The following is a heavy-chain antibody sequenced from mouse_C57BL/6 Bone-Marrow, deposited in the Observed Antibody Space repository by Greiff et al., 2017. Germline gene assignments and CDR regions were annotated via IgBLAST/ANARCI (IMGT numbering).Heavy chain of an antibody. D-gene: IGHD2-4*01. CDR3: AKNDYDYAWFAY. Sequence: VQRVESGPGLVQPSQSLSITCTVSGFSLTSYGVHWVRQSPGKGLEWLGVIWRGGSTDYNAAFMSRLSITKDNSKSQVFFKMNSLQADDTAIYYCAKNDYDYAWFAYWGQGTLVTVSA. J-gene: IGHJ3*01. CDR1: GFSLTSYG. V-gene: IGHV2-5*01. CDR2: IWRGGST.